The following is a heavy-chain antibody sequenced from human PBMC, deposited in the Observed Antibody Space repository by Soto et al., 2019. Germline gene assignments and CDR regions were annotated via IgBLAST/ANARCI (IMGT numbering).Heavy chain of an antibody. Sequence: ASVKVSCKASGYSLTSYAIYWVRQAPGQRLEWMGWINAGNGNTKYSQKLQGRVTFTGDTSASTAHMELSSLRSEDTAVYFCARGVENIVVVLDVFGYYGMDVWGQGTTVTAP. D-gene: IGHD2-2*01. CDR2: INAGNGNT. CDR3: ARGVENIVVVLDVFGYYGMDV. CDR1: GYSLTSYA. V-gene: IGHV1-3*01. J-gene: IGHJ6*02.